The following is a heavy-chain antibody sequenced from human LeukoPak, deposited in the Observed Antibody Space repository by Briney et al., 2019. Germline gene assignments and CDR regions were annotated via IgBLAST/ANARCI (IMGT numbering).Heavy chain of an antibody. J-gene: IGHJ6*02. CDR3: ARGPAGRRDGSNYFWNPYGMDV. Sequence: ASVKVSCKASGYTFTSYDINWVRQATGQGLEWMGWMNPNSGNTGYAQKFQGRVTMTRNTSISTAYMELSSLRSEDTAVYYCARGPAGRRDGSNYFWNPYGMDVWGQGTTVTVSS. CDR1: GYTFTSYD. V-gene: IGHV1-8*01. CDR2: MNPNSGNT. D-gene: IGHD5-24*01.